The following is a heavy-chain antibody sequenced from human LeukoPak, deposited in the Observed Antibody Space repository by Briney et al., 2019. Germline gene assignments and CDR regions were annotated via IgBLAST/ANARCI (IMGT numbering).Heavy chain of an antibody. V-gene: IGHV3-23*01. CDR3: AKAGCSGGSCYSDNWFDP. D-gene: IGHD2-15*01. CDR2: ISGSGGST. CDR1: GFTFSSYA. Sequence: GGSLRLSCAASGFTFSSYAMSSVRQAPGKGLEWVSAISGSGGSTYYADSVKGRFTISRDNSKNTLYLQMNSLRAEDTAVYYCAKAGCSGGSCYSDNWFDPWGQGTLVTVSS. J-gene: IGHJ5*02.